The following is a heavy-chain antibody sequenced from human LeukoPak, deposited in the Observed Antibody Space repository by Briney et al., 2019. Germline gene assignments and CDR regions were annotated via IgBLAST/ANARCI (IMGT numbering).Heavy chain of an antibody. D-gene: IGHD1-1*01. CDR2: IGIDSGNT. V-gene: IGHV3-48*01. J-gene: IGHJ4*02. CDR1: GFPFIEYS. CDR3: ARDHNYAFDN. Sequence: GGSLRLSCTASGFPFIEYSMNWVRKAPGKGLEWISYIGIDSGNTKYADSVRGRFTISADKAKNSLYLQMNSLRVEDTAVYYCARDHNYAFDNWGQGTLVSVAS.